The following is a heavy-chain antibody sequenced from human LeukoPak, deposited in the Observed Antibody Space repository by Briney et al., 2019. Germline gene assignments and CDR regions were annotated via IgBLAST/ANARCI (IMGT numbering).Heavy chain of an antibody. CDR2: ISTSGYT. Sequence: PSQTLSLTCTVSGDSINNGHSYWSWIRQPAGEGLEWIGRISTSGYTSYNPSLKSRVSISLDKSNNQFSLNLTSVTAADTAVYYCARQTGSGLFILPGGQGTLVTVSS. D-gene: IGHD3/OR15-3a*01. J-gene: IGHJ4*02. V-gene: IGHV4-61*02. CDR3: ARQTGSGLFILP. CDR1: GDSINNGHSY.